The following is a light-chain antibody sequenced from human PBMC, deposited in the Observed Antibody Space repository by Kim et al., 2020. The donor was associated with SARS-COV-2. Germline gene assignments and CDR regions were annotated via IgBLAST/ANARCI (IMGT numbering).Light chain of an antibody. CDR3: QQRSIWPPGS. V-gene: IGKV3-11*01. CDR1: QSVSSS. J-gene: IGKJ2*04. Sequence: LSPGERATLSCRARQSVSSSLAWYQQKPGQAPRLLIYDASNRATGIPARFSGSGSGTDFTLTINSLVPEDFAVYYCQQRSIWPPGSFGQGTKLEIK. CDR2: DAS.